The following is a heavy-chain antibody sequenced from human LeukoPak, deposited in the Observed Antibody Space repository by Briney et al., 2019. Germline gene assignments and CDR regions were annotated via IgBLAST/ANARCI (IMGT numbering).Heavy chain of an antibody. V-gene: IGHV4-61*01. CDR3: ARPGDDFWSGYFDY. Sequence: SGTLSLTCTVSGGSVSSGSYYWSWIRQPPGKGLEWIGYIYYSGSTNYNPSLKSRVTISVDTSKNQFSLKLSSVTAADTAAYYCARPGDDFWSGYFDYWGQGTLVTVSS. CDR1: GGSVSSGSYY. J-gene: IGHJ4*02. CDR2: IYYSGST. D-gene: IGHD3-3*01.